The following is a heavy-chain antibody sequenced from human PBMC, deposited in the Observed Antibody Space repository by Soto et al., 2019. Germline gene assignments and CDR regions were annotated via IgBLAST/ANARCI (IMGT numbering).Heavy chain of an antibody. Sequence: GGSLRLSCAASGFTFSSYAMSWVRQAPGKGLEWVSAISGSGGSTYYADSVEGRFTISRDNSKNTLYLQMNSLRAEDTAVYYCAKDDIGYCSGGSCPDSNGMAVWGQGTTVTVSS. J-gene: IGHJ6*02. CDR1: GFTFSSYA. CDR3: AKDDIGYCSGGSCPDSNGMAV. D-gene: IGHD2-15*01. V-gene: IGHV3-23*01. CDR2: ISGSGGST.